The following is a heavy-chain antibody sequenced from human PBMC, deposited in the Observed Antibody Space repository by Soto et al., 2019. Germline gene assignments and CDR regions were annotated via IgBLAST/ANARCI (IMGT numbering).Heavy chain of an antibody. V-gene: IGHV5-51*01. CDR2: IYPGDSDT. CDR1: GYSFTSYW. D-gene: IGHD3-22*01. Sequence: GESLKISCKGSGYSFTSYWIGWVRQMPGKGPEWMGIIYPGDSDTRYSPSFQGQVTISADKSISTAYLQWSSLKASDTAMYYCARSYDSSGYYGSRRAFDIWGQGTMVTVSS. CDR3: ARSYDSSGYYGSRRAFDI. J-gene: IGHJ3*02.